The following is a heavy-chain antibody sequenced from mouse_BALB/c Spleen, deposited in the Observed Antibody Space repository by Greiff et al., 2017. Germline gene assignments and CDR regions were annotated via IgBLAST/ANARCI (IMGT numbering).Heavy chain of an antibody. Sequence: DVQLVESGPGLVKPSQSLSLTCTVTGYSITSDYAWNWIRQFPGNKLEWMGYISYSGSTSYNPSLKSRISITRDTSKNQFFLQLNSVTTEDTATYYCARYDLGAMDYWGQGTSVTVSS. CDR2: ISYSGST. V-gene: IGHV3-2*02. CDR3: ARYDLGAMDY. CDR1: GYSITSDYA. D-gene: IGHD2-12*01. J-gene: IGHJ4*01.